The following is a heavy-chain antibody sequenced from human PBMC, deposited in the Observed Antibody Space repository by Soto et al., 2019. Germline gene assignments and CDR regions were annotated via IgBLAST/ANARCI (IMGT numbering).Heavy chain of an antibody. CDR3: ASYNWNDGYYFDY. Sequence: GASVKVSCKASGGIFTRYDIRWVRQAPGQGLGWMGAIIPIFGTANYAQKFQGRVTITADKSTSTAYMELSSLRSEDTAVYYCASYNWNDGYYFDYWGQGTLVTVSS. D-gene: IGHD1-1*01. V-gene: IGHV1-69*06. CDR2: IIPIFGTA. CDR1: GGIFTRYD. J-gene: IGHJ4*02.